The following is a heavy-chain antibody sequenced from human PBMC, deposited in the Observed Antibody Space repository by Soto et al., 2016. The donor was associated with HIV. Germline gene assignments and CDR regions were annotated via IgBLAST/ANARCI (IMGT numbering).Heavy chain of an antibody. CDR1: GFIVSNYY. D-gene: IGHD3-22*01. Sequence: EVQLVESGGGLVQPGGSLRLSCAVSGFIVSNYYMRWVRQAPGKGLEWVSVFHSGGSTYYADSVKGRFTISRDTSRNTLSLQMSNLRAEDTAVYYCARGGTYYENSGLAYWGQGALVTVSS. J-gene: IGHJ4*02. CDR2: FHSGGST. CDR3: ARGGTYYENSGLAY. V-gene: IGHV3-66*01.